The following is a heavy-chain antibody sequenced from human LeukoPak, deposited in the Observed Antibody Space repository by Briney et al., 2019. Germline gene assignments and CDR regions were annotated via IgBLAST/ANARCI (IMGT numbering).Heavy chain of an antibody. D-gene: IGHD4-11*01. CDR1: GGTFSSYA. CDR3: ARDKTVTGYYGMDV. J-gene: IGHJ6*02. V-gene: IGHV1-69*13. Sequence: AASVKVSCKASGGTFSSYAISWVRQAPGQGLEWMGGIIPIFGTANYAQKFQGRVTITADESTSTAYMELSSLRSEDTAVYYCARDKTVTGYYGMDVWGQGTTVTVSS. CDR2: IIPIFGTA.